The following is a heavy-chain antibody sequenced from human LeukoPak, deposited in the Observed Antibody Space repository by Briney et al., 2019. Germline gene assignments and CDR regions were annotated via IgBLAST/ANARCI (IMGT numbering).Heavy chain of an antibody. V-gene: IGHV4-34*01. D-gene: IGHD6-19*01. CDR3: ARGEPAAVAGTVYYFDY. Sequence: SETLSLTCAVYGGSFSGYYWRWIRQPPGKGLEWIGEINHSGSTNYNPSLKSRVTISVDTSKNQFSLKLSSVTAADTAVYYCARGEPAAVAGTVYYFDYWGQGTLVTVSS. CDR1: GGSFSGYY. CDR2: INHSGST. J-gene: IGHJ4*02.